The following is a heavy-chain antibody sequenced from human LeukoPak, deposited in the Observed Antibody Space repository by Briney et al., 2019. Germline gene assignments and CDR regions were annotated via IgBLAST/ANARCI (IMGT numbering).Heavy chain of an antibody. V-gene: IGHV3-53*01. D-gene: IGHD6-19*01. J-gene: IGHJ4*02. Sequence: GGSLRLSCAASGFTVSSNYMSWVRQAPGKGLEWVSVIYSGGSTCYADSVTGRFTISRDNSKNTLYLQMNSLRAEDTAVYYCARNIGQWPDYWGQGTLVTVSS. CDR2: IYSGGST. CDR3: ARNIGQWPDY. CDR1: GFTVSSNY.